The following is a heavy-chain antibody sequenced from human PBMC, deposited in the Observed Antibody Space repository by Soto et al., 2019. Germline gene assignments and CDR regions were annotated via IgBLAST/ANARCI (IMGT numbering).Heavy chain of an antibody. V-gene: IGHV3-23*01. J-gene: IGHJ4*02. CDR2: ISGSGGST. Sequence: PGGSLRLSCAASGFTFSSYAMSWVRQAPGKGLEWVSAISGSGGSTYYADSVKGRFTISRDNSKNTLYLQMNSLRAEDTAVYYCAKTPQRMVRGSYFDCWGQGTLVTVSS. CDR1: GFTFSSYA. CDR3: AKTPQRMVRGSYFDC. D-gene: IGHD3-10*01.